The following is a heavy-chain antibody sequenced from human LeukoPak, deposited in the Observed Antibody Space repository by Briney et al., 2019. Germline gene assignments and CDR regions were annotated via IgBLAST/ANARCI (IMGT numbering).Heavy chain of an antibody. CDR1: GFTFDDYT. J-gene: IGHJ4*02. D-gene: IGHD5-24*01. Sequence: PGGSLRLSCAASGFTFDDYTMHWVRQAPGKGLEWVSLISWDGGSTYYADSVKGRFTISRDNSKNSLYLQMNSLRTEDTALYYCAITKGTGMATIGYYFDYWGQGTLVTVSS. CDR3: AITKGTGMATIGYYFDY. CDR2: ISWDGGST. V-gene: IGHV3-43*01.